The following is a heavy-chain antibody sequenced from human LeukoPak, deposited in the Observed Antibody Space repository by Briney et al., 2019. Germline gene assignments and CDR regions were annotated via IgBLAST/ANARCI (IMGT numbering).Heavy chain of an antibody. Sequence: TSETLSLTCAVYGGSFSGYYWSWTRQPPGKGLEWIGEINHSGSTNYNPSLKSRVTISVDTSKNQFSLKLSSVTAADTAVYYCARWGRPGVRYYYMDVWGKGTTVTVSS. V-gene: IGHV4-34*01. CDR2: INHSGST. D-gene: IGHD1-1*01. J-gene: IGHJ6*03. CDR1: GGSFSGYY. CDR3: ARWGRPGVRYYYMDV.